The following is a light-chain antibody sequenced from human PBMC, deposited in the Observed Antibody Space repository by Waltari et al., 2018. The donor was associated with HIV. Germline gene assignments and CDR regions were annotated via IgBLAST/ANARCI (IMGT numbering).Light chain of an antibody. V-gene: IGKV1-39*01. CDR2: AAS. CDR3: QQSYTTPYT. CDR1: QSIGSY. J-gene: IGKJ2*01. Sequence: IQLTQTQFLMSAFVGDRVTITCRASQSIGSYLNWYQQKPGKVPRLLIYAASNLQSGVPSRFSGSESGTDFTLTITSLQREDFATYFCQQSYTTPYTFGQGTKLEIK.